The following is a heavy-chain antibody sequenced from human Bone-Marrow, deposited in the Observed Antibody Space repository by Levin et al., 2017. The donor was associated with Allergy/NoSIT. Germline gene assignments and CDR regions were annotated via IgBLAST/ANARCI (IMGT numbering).Heavy chain of an antibody. V-gene: IGHV3-53*01. J-gene: IGHJ6*02. CDR1: GFSVTSHY. D-gene: IGHD1-26*01. CDR2: FYAGENS. CDR3: ARGGGATGSGMDV. Sequence: TGGSLRLSCAASGFSVTSHYMSWVRQAPGKGLEWVSVFYAGENSYYTDSVKGRFTMSTDNSKNTLFLQMNNLRAEDTAIYYCARGGGATGSGMDVWGQGTTVTVSS.